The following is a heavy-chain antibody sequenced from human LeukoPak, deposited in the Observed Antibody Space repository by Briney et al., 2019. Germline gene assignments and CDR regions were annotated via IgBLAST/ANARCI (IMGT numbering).Heavy chain of an antibody. CDR1: GDSINSLDL. CDR3: AREGVVVPAAIGMDV. J-gene: IGHJ6*02. D-gene: IGHD2-2*01. CDR2: MYLSGTT. Sequence: PSGTLSLTCTVSGDSINSLDLWSWVRQPPGKGLEWIGEMYLSGTTHSNPSVKSRVTISIDKSKNQFFLNLSSVTAADTAVYYCAREGVVVPAAIGMDVWGQGTTVTVSS. V-gene: IGHV4-4*02.